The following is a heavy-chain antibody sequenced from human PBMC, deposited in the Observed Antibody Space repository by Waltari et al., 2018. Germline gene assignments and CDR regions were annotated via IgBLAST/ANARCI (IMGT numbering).Heavy chain of an antibody. CDR3: ARDQQQLVDY. D-gene: IGHD6-13*01. J-gene: IGHJ4*02. V-gene: IGHV4-39*07. CDR1: GGSISSSSYY. CDR2: IYYSGST. Sequence: QLQLQESGPGLVKPSETLSLTCTVSGGSISSSSYYWGWIRQPPGKGLELIGSIYYSGSTYYDPSLNVRVTISVDTSKNQFSLKLSSVTAADTAVYYCARDQQQLVDYWGQGTLVTVSS.